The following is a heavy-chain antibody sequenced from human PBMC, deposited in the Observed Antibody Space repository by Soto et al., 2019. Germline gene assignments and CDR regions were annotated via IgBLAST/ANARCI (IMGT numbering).Heavy chain of an antibody. J-gene: IGHJ4*02. CDR2: IYWDDDK. V-gene: IGHV2-5*02. D-gene: IGHD3-3*01. CDR1: GFSLTTSGVG. CDR3: AHRVLRTVFGLVTTTAIYFDF. Sequence: QITLNESGPTQVKPRQTLTLTCTFSGFSLTTSGVGVGWIRQSPGKAPEWLALIYWDDDKRYSPSLKCRLTMAKDTCKNHVVRTMADLDPADTATYYCAHRVLRTVFGLVTTTAIYFDFWGQGTPVAVSS.